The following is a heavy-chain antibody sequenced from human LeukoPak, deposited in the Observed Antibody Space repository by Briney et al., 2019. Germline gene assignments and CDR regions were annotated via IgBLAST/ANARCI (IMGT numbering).Heavy chain of an antibody. J-gene: IGHJ4*02. V-gene: IGHV4-34*01. CDR2: INHSGST. D-gene: IGHD3-22*01. Sequence: TSETLSLTCAVYGGSFSGYYWSWIRQPPGKGLEWIGEINHSGSTNYNPSLKSRVTISVDTSKNQFSLKLSSVTAADTAVYYCARDQYYDVSTYYEIDYWGQGTLVTVSS. CDR1: GGSFSGYY. CDR3: ARDQYYDVSTYYEIDY.